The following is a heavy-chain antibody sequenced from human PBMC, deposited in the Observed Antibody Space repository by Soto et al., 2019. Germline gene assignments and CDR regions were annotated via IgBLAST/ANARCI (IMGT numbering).Heavy chain of an antibody. V-gene: IGHV3-21*01. Sequence: LPCSASGFTFSSDSINWIRQAPGKGLEWVSSISSSSSYIYYADSLKGRFTISRDNAKNSLYLQMNSLRAEDTAVYYCARDSSRFLEWLPGYYYGMDVWGQGTTVTVSS. J-gene: IGHJ6*02. D-gene: IGHD3-3*01. CDR3: ARDSSRFLEWLPGYYYGMDV. CDR2: ISSSSSYI. CDR1: GFTFSSDS.